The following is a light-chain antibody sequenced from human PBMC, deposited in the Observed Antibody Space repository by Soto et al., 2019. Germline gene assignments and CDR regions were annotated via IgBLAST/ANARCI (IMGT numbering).Light chain of an antibody. Sequence: EIVMTQSPATLSVSPGERATLSCRASQSVSTKLAWYRHKPGQAPRLLIYGASTRATGIPARFSGSGSGTEFTLTINSLQSEDFAVYYCQQYKNWPHFTFGPGTTVSTK. CDR3: QQYKNWPHFT. J-gene: IGKJ3*01. CDR2: GAS. CDR1: QSVSTK. V-gene: IGKV3-15*01.